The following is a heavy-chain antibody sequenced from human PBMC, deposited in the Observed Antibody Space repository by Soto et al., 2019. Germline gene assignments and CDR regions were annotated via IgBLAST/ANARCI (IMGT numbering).Heavy chain of an antibody. CDR1: GGSISSYY. CDR3: ARAPPGVKWFDP. V-gene: IGHV4-59*01. CDR2: IYYSGST. D-gene: IGHD3-10*01. J-gene: IGHJ5*02. Sequence: SSETLSLTCTVSGGSISSYYWSWIRQPPGKGLEWIGYIYYSGSTNYNPSLKSRVTISVDTSKNQFSLKLSSVTAADTAVYYCARAPPGVKWFDPWGQGTLVTVSS.